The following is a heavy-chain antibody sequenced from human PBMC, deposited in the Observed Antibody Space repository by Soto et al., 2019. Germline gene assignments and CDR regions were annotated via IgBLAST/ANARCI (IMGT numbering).Heavy chain of an antibody. CDR2: ISYDGSDK. J-gene: IGHJ4*02. Sequence: QVQLVESGGGVVQPGRSLRLSFAASGFPFTSYGMHWVREGPDKGLGWVAIISYDGSDKYYADSVKGRFTISRDNSKNTLYLQMNSLRPEDTALYYCVGGQYYFDYRGQGTLVIVSS. V-gene: IGHV3-30*03. D-gene: IGHD3-10*01. CDR3: VGGQYYFDY. CDR1: GFPFTSYG.